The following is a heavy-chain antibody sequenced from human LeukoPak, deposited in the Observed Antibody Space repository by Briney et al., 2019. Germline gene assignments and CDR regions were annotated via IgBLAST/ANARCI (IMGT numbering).Heavy chain of an antibody. J-gene: IGHJ4*02. Sequence: SGTSLRLSCAASGFTFSSYAMHWVRQAPGKGLEYVSAISSNGGSTYYANSVKGRFTISRDNSKNTLYLQMGSLRAEDMAVYYCARALIVGAIFDYWGQGTLVTVSS. D-gene: IGHD1-26*01. CDR2: ISSNGGST. CDR1: GFTFSSYA. CDR3: ARALIVGAIFDY. V-gene: IGHV3-64*01.